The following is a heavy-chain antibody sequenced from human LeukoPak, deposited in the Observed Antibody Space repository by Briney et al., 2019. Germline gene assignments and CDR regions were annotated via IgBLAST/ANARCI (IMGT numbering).Heavy chain of an antibody. D-gene: IGHD5-24*01. CDR2: IYYTGST. CDR1: NISISSYY. J-gene: IGHJ4*02. Sequence: PSETLSLTCTVSNISISSYYGSGIRQPPGKGLEWIGYIYYTGSTNYNPSLKSRVTISVDTSKNQFSLKLSSVTAADTAVYYCAGLDRNGNNYYDCWGQGTLVTVSS. CDR3: AGLDRNGNNYYDC. V-gene: IGHV4-59*13.